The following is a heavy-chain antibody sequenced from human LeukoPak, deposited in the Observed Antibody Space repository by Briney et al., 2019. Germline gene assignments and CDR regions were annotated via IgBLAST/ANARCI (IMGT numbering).Heavy chain of an antibody. D-gene: IGHD3-3*01. CDR2: INPNSGGT. Sequence: ASVKVSCKASGYTFTGYYMHWVRQAPGQGLEWMGWINPNSGGTNYAQKFQGRVTMTRDTSISTAYMELSRLRSDDTAAYYCARWGTIFGVVTPFDYWGQGTLVTVSS. V-gene: IGHV1-2*02. CDR3: ARWGTIFGVVTPFDY. CDR1: GYTFTGYY. J-gene: IGHJ4*02.